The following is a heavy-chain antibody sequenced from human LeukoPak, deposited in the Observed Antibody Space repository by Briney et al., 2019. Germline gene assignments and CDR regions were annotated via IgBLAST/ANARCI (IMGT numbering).Heavy chain of an antibody. CDR1: GFTFTTYS. V-gene: IGHV3-21*01. CDR3: GRDIVDGGDDY. Sequence: GGSLRLSCEASGFTFTTYSMTWVRQAPGKGLEWVSIISSGSSAIFSADALKGRFTISRDNAKNSVSLQMNSLRAEDTAVYYCGRDIVDGGDDYWGQGTLVTVSS. CDR2: ISSGSSAI. J-gene: IGHJ4*02. D-gene: IGHD5-24*01.